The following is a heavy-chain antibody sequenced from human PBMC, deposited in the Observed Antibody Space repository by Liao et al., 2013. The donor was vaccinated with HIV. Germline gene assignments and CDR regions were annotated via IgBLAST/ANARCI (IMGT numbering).Heavy chain of an antibody. CDR3: ARGMDFDH. J-gene: IGHJ4*02. CDR1: GASISSGGHY. Sequence: QVQLQESGPGLVKPSQTLSLTCTVSGASISSGGHYWSWIRQPAGKGLQWIGQIYSSGSTDYNPSLKSRVYMSVDTANNRFALNLNSVTAADTAVYYCARGMDFDHWGRGIRVTVSS. D-gene: IGHD3-10*01. V-gene: IGHV4-61*02. CDR2: IYSSGST.